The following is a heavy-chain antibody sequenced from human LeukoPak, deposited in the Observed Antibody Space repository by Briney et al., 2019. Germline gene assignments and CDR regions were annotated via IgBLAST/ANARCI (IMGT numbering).Heavy chain of an antibody. CDR1: GYTFTGYY. CDR3: ARGITIFRVVIIGWFDP. CDR2: INPNSGGT. D-gene: IGHD3-3*01. Sequence: ASVKVSCKASGYTFTGYYMHWVRQAPGQGLEWMGWINPNSGGTNYAQKFQGRVTMTRDTSISTAYMELSRLRSDDTAVYYCARGITIFRVVIIGWFDPWGQGTLVTVSS. J-gene: IGHJ5*02. V-gene: IGHV1-2*02.